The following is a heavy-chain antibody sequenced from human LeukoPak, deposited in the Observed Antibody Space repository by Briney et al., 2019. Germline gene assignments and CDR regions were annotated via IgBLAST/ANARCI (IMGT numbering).Heavy chain of an antibody. CDR1: GGSISTGDYY. J-gene: IGHJ4*02. Sequence: SETLSLTCTVAGGSISTGDYYWSWIRQPPGKGLEWIGYIYYSGTTYYNPSLKGRISFSMQTSKNQFSLNLRSVTAADTAVYYCARDPVYGSGTFWGQGTLVTVSS. CDR2: IYYSGTT. D-gene: IGHD3-10*01. V-gene: IGHV4-30-4*01. CDR3: ARDPVYGSGTF.